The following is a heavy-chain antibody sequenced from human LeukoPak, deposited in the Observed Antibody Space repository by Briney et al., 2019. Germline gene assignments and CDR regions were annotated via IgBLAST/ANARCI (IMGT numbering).Heavy chain of an antibody. CDR3: AKAIRGQRMVAATFVPVDY. Sequence: PGGSLRLSCAASGFTFIKYSMTWVRRAPGKGLEWVSAITGSGAFTDYADSVKGRFTISRDNSKNTLYLQMNSLRAEDTAVYYCAKAIRGQRMVAATFVPVDYWGQGTLVTVSS. J-gene: IGHJ4*02. D-gene: IGHD2-15*01. CDR1: GFTFIKYS. CDR2: ITGSGAFT. V-gene: IGHV3-23*01.